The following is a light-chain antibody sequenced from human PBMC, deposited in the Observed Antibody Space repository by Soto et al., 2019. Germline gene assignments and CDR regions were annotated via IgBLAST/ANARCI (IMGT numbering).Light chain of an antibody. CDR1: QNINNS. CDR2: DAS. Sequence: DIQMTQSPSTLTASVGDRVTINCRASQNINNSLAWYQQKSGSAPKLLISDASNLASGVPSRFSGSGSWTDFTLTFNSLEPDDFGTYYCQHCSFFLCTFAQGTKLEIK. V-gene: IGKV1-5*01. CDR3: QHCSFFLCT. J-gene: IGKJ2*02.